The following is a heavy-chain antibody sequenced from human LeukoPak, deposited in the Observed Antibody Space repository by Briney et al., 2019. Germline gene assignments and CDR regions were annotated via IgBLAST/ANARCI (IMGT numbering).Heavy chain of an antibody. CDR3: AQGMTTVPPPDLVWFDP. Sequence: SGPTLVKPTQTLTLTCTLSGFSLSTSGVGVGWIRQPPGKALEWLALIYWNDDKRYSPSLKSRLTITKDTSKNQVVLTMTNMDPVDTATYYCAQGMTTVPPPDLVWFDPWGQGTLVTVSS. CDR1: GFSLSTSGVG. J-gene: IGHJ5*02. V-gene: IGHV2-5*01. CDR2: IYWNDDK. D-gene: IGHD4-17*01.